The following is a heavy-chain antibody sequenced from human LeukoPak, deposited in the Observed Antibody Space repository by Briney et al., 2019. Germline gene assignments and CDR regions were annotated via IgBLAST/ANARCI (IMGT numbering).Heavy chain of an antibody. CDR3: ARDPNPYSGEGDY. Sequence: GSPVKVSCKASGGTFSSYAISWVRQAPGQGLEWMGGIIPIFGTANYAQKFQGRVTITTDESTSTAYMELSSLRSEDTAVYYCARDPNPYSGEGDYWGQGTLVTVSS. J-gene: IGHJ4*02. V-gene: IGHV1-69*05. CDR1: GGTFSSYA. D-gene: IGHD3-10*01. CDR2: IIPIFGTA.